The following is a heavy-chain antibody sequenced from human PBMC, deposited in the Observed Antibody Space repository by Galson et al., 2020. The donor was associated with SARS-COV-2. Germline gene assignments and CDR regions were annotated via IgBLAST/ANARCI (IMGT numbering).Heavy chain of an antibody. J-gene: IGHJ6*02. CDR1: GSTFRNYG. CDR2: IWYDGSHI. V-gene: IGHV3-33*01. CDR3: ARDLRRYYYGMDV. Sequence: GESLKISCAASGSTFRNYGMHWVRQAPGKGLEWVAVIWYDGSHIYYADSVKGRFTISRDNSKNTLYLQMNSLRAEVTAVYYCARDLRRYYYGMDVWGQGTSVIVA.